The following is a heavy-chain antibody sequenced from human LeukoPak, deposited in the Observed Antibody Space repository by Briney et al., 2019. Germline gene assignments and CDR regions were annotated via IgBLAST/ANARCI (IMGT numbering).Heavy chain of an antibody. CDR2: FDPEDGET. V-gene: IGHV1-24*01. D-gene: IGHD6-6*01. Sequence: ASVKVSCKVSRYTLTELSMHWVRQAPGKGLEWMGGFDPEDGETIYAQKFQGRVTMTEDTSTDTAYMELSSLRSEDTAVYYCATFVHPGGPPAFDYWGQGTLVTVSS. CDR1: RYTLTELS. CDR3: ATFVHPGGPPAFDY. J-gene: IGHJ4*02.